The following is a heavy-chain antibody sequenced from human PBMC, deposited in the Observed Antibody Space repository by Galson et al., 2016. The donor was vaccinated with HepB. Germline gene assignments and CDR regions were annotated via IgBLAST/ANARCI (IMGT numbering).Heavy chain of an antibody. CDR1: GGSFSGYY. CDR2: INPSGRT. CDR3: ARGDAPTKGLRSSARRWFEY. D-gene: IGHD5-12*01. V-gene: IGHV4-34*01. Sequence: SETLSLTCAVYGGSFSGYYWSWIRQPPGKGLEWIGAINPSGRTNYNPSPKTRISMSIDTSKNQFSLKVNSMTAADTAVYYCARGDAPTKGLRSSARRWFEYWGQGTLVTVSS. J-gene: IGHJ4*02.